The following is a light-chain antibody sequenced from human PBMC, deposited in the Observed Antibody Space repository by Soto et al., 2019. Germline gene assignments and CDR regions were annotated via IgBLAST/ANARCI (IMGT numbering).Light chain of an antibody. J-gene: IGLJ3*02. CDR2: SNN. V-gene: IGLV1-44*01. Sequence: QSVLTQPPSASGTPGQRVTISCSGSSSNIGSKTVNWYQQLPGTAPKLLIYSNNQRPSGVPDRFSGSKSGTSASLAISGLKAEDEGDYHCAAWDDSLNGPVFGGGTKVTVL. CDR3: AAWDDSLNGPV. CDR1: SSNIGSKT.